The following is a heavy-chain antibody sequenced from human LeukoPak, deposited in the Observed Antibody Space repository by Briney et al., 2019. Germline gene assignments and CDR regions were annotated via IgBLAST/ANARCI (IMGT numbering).Heavy chain of an antibody. Sequence: GESLKISCKGSGYSFTTYWIGWVRQMPGKGLDWMGIIYPGNSDTRYSPSFQGQVTISADKSISTAYLQWSSLKASDTAMYFCARLLAYSSSFYFDYWGQGTLVTVSS. CDR2: IYPGNSDT. CDR1: GYSFTTYW. V-gene: IGHV5-51*01. D-gene: IGHD6-6*01. J-gene: IGHJ4*02. CDR3: ARLLAYSSSFYFDY.